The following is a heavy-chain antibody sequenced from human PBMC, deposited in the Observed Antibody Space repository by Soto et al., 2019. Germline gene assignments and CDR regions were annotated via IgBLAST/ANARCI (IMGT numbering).Heavy chain of an antibody. V-gene: IGHV6-1*01. CDR2: TYYRSNWRH. J-gene: IGHJ4*02. Sequence: SQTLSLTCAISGDSVSSNTAAWNWIRSSPSRGLEWLGRTYYRSNWRHDYAVSVKSRITVNPDTSKNHFSLQLNSVTPDDTAVCYRARGVAGSGFDLWGQGTLVTVSS. D-gene: IGHD6-19*01. CDR3: ARGVAGSGFDL. CDR1: GDSVSSNTAA.